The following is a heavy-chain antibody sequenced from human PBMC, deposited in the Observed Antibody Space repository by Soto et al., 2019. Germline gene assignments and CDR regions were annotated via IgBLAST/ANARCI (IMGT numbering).Heavy chain of an antibody. Sequence: EVQLVHSGAEVKKPGEYLKISCNGSGYSITSKCNVWLRQMPGNGLVWMGIIYPGDSDTRYSPSFQGQVTISVDKSISTAYLQWSSLKPSDAARYYCARPPTWDGESHYWGQGTLVTVSS. V-gene: IGHV5-51*01. J-gene: IGHJ4*02. D-gene: IGHD3-10*01. CDR3: ARPPTWDGESHY. CDR1: GYSITSKC. CDR2: IYPGDSDT.